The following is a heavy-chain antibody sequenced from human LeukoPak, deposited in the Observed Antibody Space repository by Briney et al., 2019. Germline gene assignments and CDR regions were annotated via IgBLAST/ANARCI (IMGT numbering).Heavy chain of an antibody. CDR2: ISGSGGST. V-gene: IGHV3-23*01. CDR3: ASHGMDV. Sequence: GGSLRLSCAASGFTFSSYAMSWVRQAPGKGLEWVSAISGSGGSTYYADSVKGRFTISRDNAKNSLYLQMNSLRVEDTAIYHCASHGMDVWGQGTTVTVSS. J-gene: IGHJ6*02. CDR1: GFTFSSYA.